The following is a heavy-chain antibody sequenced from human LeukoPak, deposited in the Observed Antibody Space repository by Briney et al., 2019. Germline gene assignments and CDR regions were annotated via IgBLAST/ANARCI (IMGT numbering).Heavy chain of an antibody. V-gene: IGHV3-21*01. D-gene: IGHD6-6*01. Sequence: SGVSLRLSCAASGSTFSSYSMNWVRQAPGKGLEWVSSISSSSSYIYYADSVKGRFTISRDNAKNSLYLQMNSLRAEDTAVYYCARGDEYSSSFDYWGQGTLVTVSP. CDR1: GSTFSSYS. CDR3: ARGDEYSSSFDY. J-gene: IGHJ4*02. CDR2: ISSSSSYI.